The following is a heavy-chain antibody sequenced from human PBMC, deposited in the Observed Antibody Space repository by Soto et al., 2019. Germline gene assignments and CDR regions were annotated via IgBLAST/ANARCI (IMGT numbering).Heavy chain of an antibody. CDR1: GGTFSTYA. CDR2: IIPMFATA. V-gene: IGHV1-69*12. J-gene: IGHJ6*02. Sequence: QVQLVQSGAEVKKPGSSVKVSCTASGGTFSTYAISWVRQAPGQGLEWMGGIIPMFATAHYAQNFQASVTITAAESTCTADMALSSLRSEDTAVYYCARVLLQQLVTVYYYGMDVWGQGTTVTVSS. CDR3: ARVLLQQLVTVYYYGMDV. D-gene: IGHD6-13*01.